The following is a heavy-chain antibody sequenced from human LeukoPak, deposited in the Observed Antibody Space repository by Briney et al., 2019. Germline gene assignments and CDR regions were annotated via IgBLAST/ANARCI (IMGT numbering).Heavy chain of an antibody. D-gene: IGHD6-19*01. CDR3: ARDQGDAASGIKRDGHYMDV. CDR2: VSYDGGHK. CDR1: GFTFSLYA. V-gene: IGHV3-30*09. J-gene: IGHJ6*03. Sequence: GGSLRLSCAASGFTFSLYAFHWVRQTPGGGPEWVSVVSYDGGHKFSADSVKGRFVTSRDSSKNTVSLQMNSLRPEDTAVYFCARDQGDAASGIKRDGHYMDVWGKGTTVTVSS.